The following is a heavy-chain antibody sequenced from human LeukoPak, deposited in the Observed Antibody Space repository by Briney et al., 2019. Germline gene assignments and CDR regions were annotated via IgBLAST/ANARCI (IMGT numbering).Heavy chain of an antibody. V-gene: IGHV3-20*04. Sequence: GGSLTLSCAASGFTFDDDGMSWIRQAHGKGQGWGSGIKWNGGSTGYADSVKGRFTISRDNAKNSLYLQMNSLRAEDTALYYCARVPAAPGGGMDVWGQGTTVTVSS. CDR3: ARVPAAPGGGMDV. J-gene: IGHJ6*02. CDR2: IKWNGGST. D-gene: IGHD2-2*01. CDR1: GFTFDDDG.